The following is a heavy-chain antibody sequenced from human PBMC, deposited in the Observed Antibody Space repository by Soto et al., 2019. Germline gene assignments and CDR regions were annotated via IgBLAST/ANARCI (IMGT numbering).Heavy chain of an antibody. Sequence: QITLKESGPTLVKPTQTLTLTCTFSAFSLSTGGVGVGWIRQPPGKALELLALIYWDDDKRYSPSLRSRLTITKDTSKNQVVLTMTNMDPVDTATYYCIQSRCGGDCLQSYASYYYYGMDVWGQGTTVTVSS. CDR2: IYWDDDK. D-gene: IGHD2-21*02. V-gene: IGHV2-5*02. J-gene: IGHJ6*02. CDR1: AFSLSTGGVG. CDR3: IQSRCGGDCLQSYASYYYYGMDV.